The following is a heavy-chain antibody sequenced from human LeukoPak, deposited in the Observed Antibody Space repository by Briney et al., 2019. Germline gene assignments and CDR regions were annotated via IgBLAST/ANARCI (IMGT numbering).Heavy chain of an antibody. V-gene: IGHV3-23*01. CDR3: AKGGTWNDPEY. J-gene: IGHJ4*02. CDR2: ISGSGDST. D-gene: IGHD1-1*01. CDR1: GFTFSSYA. Sequence: GGSLRLSSAASGFTFSSYAMSWVRQAPGKGLEWVSGISGSGDSTYYADSVKGRFTISRDNSKNTLNLQMNSLRAEDTAVYYCAKGGTWNDPEYWGQGTLVTVSS.